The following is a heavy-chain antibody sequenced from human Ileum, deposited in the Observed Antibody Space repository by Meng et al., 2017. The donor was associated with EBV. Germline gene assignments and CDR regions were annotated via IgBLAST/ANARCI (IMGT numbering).Heavy chain of an antibody. Sequence: QRQRQGAGPGLVKPSETLSLTGTVSGASIRGSRYYWGWIRQPPGKGLEWIGSTYYSGSTNYNPSLKSRVTISVDTSKNQFSLNLSSVTAADTAVYYCARGDILTGYWYYFDYWGQGILVTVSS. CDR1: GASIRGSRYY. J-gene: IGHJ4*02. CDR2: TYYSGST. V-gene: IGHV4-39*07. D-gene: IGHD3-9*01. CDR3: ARGDILTGYWYYFDY.